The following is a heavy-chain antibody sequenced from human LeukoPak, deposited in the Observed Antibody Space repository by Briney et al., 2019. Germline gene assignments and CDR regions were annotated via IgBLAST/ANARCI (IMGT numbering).Heavy chain of an antibody. Sequence: GGSLRLSCAASGFSFSRSWMSWVRQAPGKGLEWVANIKEDGSEKQYVDSVKGRFTFSRDNAKNSLYLQMNSLRAEDTAVYFCVREFDCWGQGALVSVSS. CDR2: IKEDGSEK. CDR3: VREFDC. CDR1: GFSFSRSW. J-gene: IGHJ4*02. V-gene: IGHV3-7*01.